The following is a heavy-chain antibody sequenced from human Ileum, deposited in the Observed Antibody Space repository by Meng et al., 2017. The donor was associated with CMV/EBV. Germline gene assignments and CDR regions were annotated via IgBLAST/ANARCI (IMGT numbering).Heavy chain of an antibody. D-gene: IGHD6-19*01. CDR1: ASPLRTFH. CDR3: AKVLVAGRAEYHY. Sequence: SASPLRTFHMHWLRRAPGQGLGWMGVISPTGGGTDYAQRFQGQVTITTNTSPNTVYLDLSSLTSDGTAVYSCAKVLVAGRAEYHYWGQGTLVTVSS. J-gene: IGHJ4*02. V-gene: IGHV1-46*01. CDR2: ISPTGGGT.